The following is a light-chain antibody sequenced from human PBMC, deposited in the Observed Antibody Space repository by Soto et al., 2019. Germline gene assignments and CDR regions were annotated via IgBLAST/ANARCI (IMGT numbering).Light chain of an antibody. CDR2: GAS. V-gene: IGKV3-20*01. CDR1: ESISRDD. Sequence: IVLTQSPGTLSLSPGQRATLSSRASESISRDDLAWYQQRLGQAPRLLIYGASSGATGIPDRFSGSGSGTDFTLNISRLEPEDFAIYYCQQYGGVPYTFGQGTKLEIK. CDR3: QQYGGVPYT. J-gene: IGKJ2*01.